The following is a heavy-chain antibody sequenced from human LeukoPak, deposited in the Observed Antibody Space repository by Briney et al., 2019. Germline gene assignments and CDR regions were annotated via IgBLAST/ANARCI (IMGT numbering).Heavy chain of an antibody. J-gene: IGHJ5*02. CDR2: IYYSGST. CDR1: GGSISSYY. D-gene: IGHD2-15*01. V-gene: IGHV4-59*01. CDR3: ARVDCSGGSCRKKNDNWFDP. Sequence: PSETLSLTCTVSGGSISSYYWSWIRQPPGKGLEWIGYIYYSGSTNYNPSLTSRVTISVDTSKNQFSLKLSSVTAADTAVYYCARVDCSGGSCRKKNDNWFDPWGQGTLVTVSS.